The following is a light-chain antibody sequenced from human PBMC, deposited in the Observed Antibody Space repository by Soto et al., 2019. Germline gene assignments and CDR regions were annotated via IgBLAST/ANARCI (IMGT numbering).Light chain of an antibody. Sequence: QSVLTQHASVSGSPGQSITISCTGTSSDVGGYNYVSWYQQHPGKAPKLMIYEVSNRPSGVSNRFSGSKSGNAASLTISGLQAEDEADYYCCSYAGSHTKYVFGTGTKLTVL. CDR1: SSDVGGYNY. V-gene: IGLV2-14*01. J-gene: IGLJ1*01. CDR3: CSYAGSHTKYV. CDR2: EVS.